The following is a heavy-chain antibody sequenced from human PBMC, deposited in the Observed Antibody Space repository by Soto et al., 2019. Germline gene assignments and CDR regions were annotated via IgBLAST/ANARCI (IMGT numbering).Heavy chain of an antibody. J-gene: IGHJ5*02. V-gene: IGHV3-30*18. D-gene: IGHD6-13*01. CDR3: AKDSSVVAAGSGGWFDP. CDR1: GFSFSTYG. Sequence: QVQLVQSAGGVVQPGTSLRLSCAASGFSFSTYGMHWVRQAPGKGLEWVATISYDGGNEYYVDSAKGRFTVSRDNSKNTLYLQMNSLRPEDTAVYYCAKDSSVVAAGSGGWFDPWGQGTLVIVSS. CDR2: ISYDGGNE.